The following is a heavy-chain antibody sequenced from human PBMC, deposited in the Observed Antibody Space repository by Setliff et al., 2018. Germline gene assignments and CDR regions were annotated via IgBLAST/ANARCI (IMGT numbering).Heavy chain of an antibody. D-gene: IGHD3-10*01. CDR1: GSSISNDYY. J-gene: IGHJ6*03. CDR3: ARDNRARHYMDV. CDR2: ISHSGST. Sequence: SETLSLTCGVSGSSISNDYYWGWIRQPPGRGLEWIGIISHSGSTDYNPSLKSRVTISLDKSRNQFSLHLNSVTASDTAVYYCARDNRARHYMDVWGKGTTVTVSS. V-gene: IGHV4-38-2*02.